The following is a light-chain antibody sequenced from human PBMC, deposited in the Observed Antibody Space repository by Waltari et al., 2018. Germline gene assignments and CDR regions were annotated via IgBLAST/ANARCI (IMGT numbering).Light chain of an antibody. CDR1: QSVSSN. J-gene: IGKJ1*01. Sequence: EIVMTQSPATLSVSPGERVTLSCRASQSVSSNLAWYQQKPGQAPRLLIYGASTRATGIPVRFRGSGSGTEFTLTISSMQSEDFAVYFCQHYNNWPPWTFGQGTKVEFK. CDR3: QHYNNWPPWT. V-gene: IGKV3-15*01. CDR2: GAS.